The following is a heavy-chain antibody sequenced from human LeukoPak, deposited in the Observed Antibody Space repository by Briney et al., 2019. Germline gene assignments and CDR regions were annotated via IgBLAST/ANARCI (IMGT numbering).Heavy chain of an antibody. CDR2: IYSGGST. CDR1: GFTIGSSY. J-gene: IGHJ5*02. D-gene: IGHD3-22*01. Sequence: SGGSLRLSCAASGFTIGSSYMNWVRQAPGKGLEWVSVIYSGGSTYYADSVKGRFTISRDNSKNTLYLQMNSLRAEDMAVYYCARGNFYYDSSGYVVPWGQGTLVTVSS. V-gene: IGHV3-53*01. CDR3: ARGNFYYDSSGYVVP.